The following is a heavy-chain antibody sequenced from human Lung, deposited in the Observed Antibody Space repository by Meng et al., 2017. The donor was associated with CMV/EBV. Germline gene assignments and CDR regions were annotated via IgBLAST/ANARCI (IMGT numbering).Heavy chain of an antibody. CDR3: ARAPSASGWSGYREY. Sequence: ASVKVSCKASGDTFTNFYIHWVRLAPGQGLEWMGRINPYSGDTHFAQNFQGRVTMTRDTSISTAYMELTSLKSDDTAIYYCARAPSASGWSGYREYWGQGAXVNVAS. CDR1: GDTFTNFY. J-gene: IGHJ4*02. CDR2: INPYSGDT. D-gene: IGHD3-3*01. V-gene: IGHV1-2*02.